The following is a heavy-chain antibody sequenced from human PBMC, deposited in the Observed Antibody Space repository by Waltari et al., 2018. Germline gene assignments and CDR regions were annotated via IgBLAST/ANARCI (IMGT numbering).Heavy chain of an antibody. V-gene: IGHV1-69*05. CDR2: ISPIFGTA. D-gene: IGHD4-17*01. Sequence: QVQLVQSGAEVKKPGASVKVSCKASGYTFTSYAISWVRQAPGQGLEWMGGISPIFGTANYAQKFQGRVTITTDESTSTAYMELSSLRSEDTAVYYCAIHPLGYGDYGGFDYWGQGTLVTVSS. CDR1: GYTFTSYA. J-gene: IGHJ4*02. CDR3: AIHPLGYGDYGGFDY.